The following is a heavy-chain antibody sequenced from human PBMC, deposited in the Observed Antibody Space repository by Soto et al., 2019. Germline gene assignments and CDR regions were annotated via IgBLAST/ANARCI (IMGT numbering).Heavy chain of an antibody. CDR2: ISGSGGST. CDR3: AKVAVIVVVITNFDY. CDR1: GFTFSSYA. Sequence: GGSLRLSCAASGFTFSSYAMSWVRQAPGKGLEWVSAISGSGGSTYYADSGKGRFTISRDNSKNTLYLQMNSLRAEDTAVYSCAKVAVIVVVITNFDYWGQGTLVTVSS. D-gene: IGHD3-22*01. V-gene: IGHV3-23*01. J-gene: IGHJ4*02.